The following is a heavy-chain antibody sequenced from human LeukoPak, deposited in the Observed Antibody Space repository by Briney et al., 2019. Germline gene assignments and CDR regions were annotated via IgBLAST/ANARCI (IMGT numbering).Heavy chain of an antibody. CDR2: IYYSGSP. D-gene: IGHD5-18*01. CDR3: AIPGYSYGPTDYFDY. J-gene: IGHJ4*02. CDR1: GGSISSTNW. V-gene: IGHV4/OR15-8*01. Sequence: PSETLSLTCGVSGGSISSTNWWSWVRQPPGKGLEWIGEIYYSGSPNYKSSLKSRVTISIDKSKNQFSLKLSSVTAADTAVYYCAIPGYSYGPTDYFDYWGQGTLVTVSS.